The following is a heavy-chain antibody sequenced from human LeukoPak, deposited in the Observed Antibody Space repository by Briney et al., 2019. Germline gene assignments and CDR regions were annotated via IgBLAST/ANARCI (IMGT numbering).Heavy chain of an antibody. V-gene: IGHV3-30*03. D-gene: IGHD3-10*01. CDR3: ARGPMVRGVIIRRSKSGYFDY. Sequence: GRSLRLSCAASGFTFSSYGMHWVRQAPGKGLEWVAVISYDGSNKYYADSVKGRFTISRDNSKNSLYLQMNSLRAEDTAVYYCARGPMVRGVIIRRSKSGYFDYWGQGTLVTVSS. J-gene: IGHJ4*02. CDR2: ISYDGSNK. CDR1: GFTFSSYG.